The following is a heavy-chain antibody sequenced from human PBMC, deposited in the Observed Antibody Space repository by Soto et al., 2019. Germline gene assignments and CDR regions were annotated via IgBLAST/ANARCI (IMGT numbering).Heavy chain of an antibody. V-gene: IGHV4-31*03. CDR2: IFYNGNT. CDR3: ASLRCSGTNYLFDY. J-gene: IGHJ4*02. CDR1: GGSINSDDYY. Sequence: QVQLQESGPGLVTPSQTLSLTCTVSGGSINSDDYYWTWIRQQPGKGLEWIGYIFYNGNTYYNPSLQSRLSISIDTSKNLFPLKVTSGTAADTAVYYFASLRCSGTNYLFDYWGQGTLVSVSS. D-gene: IGHD3-10*02.